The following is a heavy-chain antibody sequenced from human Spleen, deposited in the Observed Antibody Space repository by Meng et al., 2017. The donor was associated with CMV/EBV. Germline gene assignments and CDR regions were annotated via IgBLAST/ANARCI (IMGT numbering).Heavy chain of an antibody. D-gene: IGHD3-22*01. CDR1: GDSVSSGSYY. V-gene: IGHV4-61*01. CDR2: IHNTGST. Sequence: ESLKISCTVSGDSVSSGSYYWSWIRQSPGKGLEWIGYIHNTGSTNYNPSLKSRVTISVDTSKNQFSLKLSSVTAADTAVYYCAREGSTYYEIDYWGQGTLVTVSS. J-gene: IGHJ4*02. CDR3: AREGSTYYEIDY.